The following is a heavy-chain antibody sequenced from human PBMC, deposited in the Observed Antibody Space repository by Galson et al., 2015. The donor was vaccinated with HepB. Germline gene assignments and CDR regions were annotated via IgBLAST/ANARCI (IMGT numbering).Heavy chain of an antibody. Sequence: SLRLSCAASGFIFSDSAVHWVRQASGIGLEWVGRIRGKPNDYVTAYGASVRGRFTISRDDSRNTAYLDMHSLKTEDTAVYYCARRAESAYRSSSDYYYYGMDGWGQGTTVIVSS. D-gene: IGHD6-6*01. J-gene: IGHJ6*02. CDR2: IRGKPNDYVT. V-gene: IGHV3-73*01. CDR3: ARRAESAYRSSSDYYYYGMDG. CDR1: GFIFSDSA.